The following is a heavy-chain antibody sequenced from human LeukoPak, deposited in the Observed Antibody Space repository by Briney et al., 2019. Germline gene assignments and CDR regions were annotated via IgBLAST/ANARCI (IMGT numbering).Heavy chain of an antibody. CDR3: AKGYSNYVDYFDY. V-gene: IGHV3-9*03. CDR2: ISWNSGSI. J-gene: IGHJ4*02. D-gene: IGHD4-11*01. Sequence: GGSLRLSCAASGFTFDDYAMHWVRQAPGKGLEWVSGISWNSGSIGYADSVKGRFTISRDNAKNSLYLQMNSLRAEDMALYYCAKGYSNYVDYFDYWGQGTLVTVSS. CDR1: GFTFDDYA.